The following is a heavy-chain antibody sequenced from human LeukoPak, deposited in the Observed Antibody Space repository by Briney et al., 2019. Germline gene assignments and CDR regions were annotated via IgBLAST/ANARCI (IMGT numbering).Heavy chain of an antibody. CDR2: INANSGST. Sequence: ASVKVSCKASGHTFSNFGISWVRHAPGQGHERMGWINANSGSTDYSQKFQGRLTITTDTSTSTAYMELRSLTSDDTAVYYCARQRGATWWDLLDHWGQGTLVTVSP. CDR3: ARQRGATWWDLLDH. CDR1: GHTFSNFG. J-gene: IGHJ4*02. V-gene: IGHV1-18*01. D-gene: IGHD1-26*01.